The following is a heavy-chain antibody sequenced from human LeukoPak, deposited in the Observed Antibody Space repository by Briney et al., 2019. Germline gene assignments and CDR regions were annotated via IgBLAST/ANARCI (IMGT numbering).Heavy chain of an antibody. CDR2: IYNTGTT. J-gene: IGHJ4*02. Sequence: PSETLSLTCTVSGDSISNYQWNWVRQPPGKGLEWIGSIYNTGTTTVNPSLKSRVTISVDTSKNLFPLTLTSVTAAGTAIYYCARRFDSWGQGALVTVSS. CDR1: GDSISNYQ. CDR3: ARRFDS. V-gene: IGHV4-59*08.